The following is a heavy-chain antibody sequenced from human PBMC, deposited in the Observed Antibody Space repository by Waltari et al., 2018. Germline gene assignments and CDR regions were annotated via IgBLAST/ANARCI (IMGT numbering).Heavy chain of an antibody. Sequence: VQLLESGGGLVQPGGSLRLSCAASGFTFSSYAISWVRQAPGQWLEWMGGIIPIFGTANYAQKFQGRVTITADKSTSTAYMELSSLRSEDTAVYYCAREEAGIWCQGTMVTVSS. V-gene: IGHV1-69*06. CDR1: GFTFSSYA. J-gene: IGHJ3*02. CDR2: IIPIFGTA. CDR3: AREEAGI.